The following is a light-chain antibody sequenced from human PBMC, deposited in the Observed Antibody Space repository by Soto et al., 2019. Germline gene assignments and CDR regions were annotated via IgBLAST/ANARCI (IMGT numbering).Light chain of an antibody. CDR1: SSDVGGYNY. Sequence: QSVLTQPASVSGSPGQSITISCTGTSSDVGGYNYVSWYQQHPGKAPKLMIYDVSNRPSGVSNRFSGSKSGNTASLTISGLQAEDEADYYCCSYAGSKVFGTGTRSPS. J-gene: IGLJ1*01. CDR3: CSYAGSKV. V-gene: IGLV2-14*01. CDR2: DVS.